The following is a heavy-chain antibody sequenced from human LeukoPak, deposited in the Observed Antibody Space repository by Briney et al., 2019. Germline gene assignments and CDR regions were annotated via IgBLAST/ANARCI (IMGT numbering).Heavy chain of an antibody. CDR2: TWYDGSIK. Sequence: GGSLRLSCAASGFAFSSYGMHWVRQAPGKGLEWLAVTWYDGSIKYYADSVKGRFTISRDNSKNTLYLQMNSLRAEDTAVYYCARDPQQWLVSYFDNWGQGILVTVSS. V-gene: IGHV3-33*01. D-gene: IGHD6-19*01. CDR1: GFAFSSYG. J-gene: IGHJ4*02. CDR3: ARDPQQWLVSYFDN.